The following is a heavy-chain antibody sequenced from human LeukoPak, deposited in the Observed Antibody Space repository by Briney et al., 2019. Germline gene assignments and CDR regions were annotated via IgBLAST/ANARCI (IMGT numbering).Heavy chain of an antibody. CDR3: ARDITYYDFWSGYYILYYFDY. Sequence: ASVKVSCKASGYTFTGYYMHWVRQAPGQGLELMGWINPNSGGTNYAQKFQGRVTMTRDTSISTAYMELSRLRSDDTAVYYCARDITYYDFWSGYYILYYFDYWGQGTLVTVSS. D-gene: IGHD3-3*01. V-gene: IGHV1-2*02. CDR2: INPNSGGT. J-gene: IGHJ4*02. CDR1: GYTFTGYY.